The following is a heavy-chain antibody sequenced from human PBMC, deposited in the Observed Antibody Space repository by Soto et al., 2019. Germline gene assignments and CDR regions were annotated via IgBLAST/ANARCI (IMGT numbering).Heavy chain of an antibody. V-gene: IGHV1-2*04. Sequence: ASVKVSCKASGYTFTGYYMHWVRQAPGQGLEWMGWINPNSGGTNYAQKFQGWVTMTRDTSISTAYMELSRLRSDDTAVYYCARGAYSSSSNLFDYWGQGTLVTVSS. J-gene: IGHJ4*02. CDR2: INPNSGGT. D-gene: IGHD6-6*01. CDR1: GYTFTGYY. CDR3: ARGAYSSSSNLFDY.